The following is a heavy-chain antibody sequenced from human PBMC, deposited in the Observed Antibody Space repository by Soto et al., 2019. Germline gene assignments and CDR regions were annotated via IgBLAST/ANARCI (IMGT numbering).Heavy chain of an antibody. Sequence: EVQLVESGGGLVKPGGSLRLSCAASGFTFSNAWMSWVRQAPGKGLEWVGRIKSKTDGGTTDYAAPVKGRFTISRDDSXNXXYLQMTSLKTEDTAVYYCTTRSITIFSYYYYGMDVWGQGTTVTVSS. CDR1: GFTFSNAW. D-gene: IGHD3-9*01. CDR2: IKSKTDGGTT. V-gene: IGHV3-15*01. J-gene: IGHJ6*02. CDR3: TTRSITIFSYYYYGMDV.